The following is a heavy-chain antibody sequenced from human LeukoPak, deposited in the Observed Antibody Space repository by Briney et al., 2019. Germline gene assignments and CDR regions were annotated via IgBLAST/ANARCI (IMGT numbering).Heavy chain of an antibody. V-gene: IGHV4-59*01. J-gene: IGHJ4*02. CDR2: IYYSGST. Sequence: SETLSLTCTVSGGSISSYYWSWIRRPPGKGLEWIGYIYYSGSTNYNPSLKSRVTISVDTSKNQFSLKLSSVTAADTAVYYCARATYYYDSSGPIDYWGQGTLVTVSS. D-gene: IGHD3-22*01. CDR3: ARATYYYDSSGPIDY. CDR1: GGSISSYY.